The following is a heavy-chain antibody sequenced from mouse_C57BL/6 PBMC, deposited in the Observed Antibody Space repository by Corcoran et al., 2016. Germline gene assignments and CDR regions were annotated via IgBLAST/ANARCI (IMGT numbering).Heavy chain of an antibody. CDR2: INPNNGGT. J-gene: IGHJ1*03. CDR1: VYTFTDYY. CDR3: ARGGLRYWYFDV. Sequence: EVQLQQSGPELVKPGASVKISCKASVYTFTDYYMNWVKQSHGKSLEWIGDINPNNGGTSYNQKFKGKATLTVDKSSSTAYMELRSLTSEDSAVYYCARGGLRYWYFDVWGTGTTVTVSS. D-gene: IGHD3-1*01. V-gene: IGHV1-26*01.